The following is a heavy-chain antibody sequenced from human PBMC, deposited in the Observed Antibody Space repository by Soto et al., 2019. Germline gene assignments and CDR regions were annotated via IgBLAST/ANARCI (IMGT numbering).Heavy chain of an antibody. CDR1: GFTFSSYG. Sequence: VQLVESGGGVVQPGRSLRLSCAAAGFTFSSYGMHWVRQAPGKGLEWVAVISNDGSNKNYADSVKGRFTISRDNSKNTLFLQMNSLRAEDTSVYYCAKLDRVLLWFGEASLDYWGQGTLVTVSS. V-gene: IGHV3-30*18. CDR3: AKLDRVLLWFGEASLDY. J-gene: IGHJ4*02. CDR2: ISNDGSNK. D-gene: IGHD3-10*01.